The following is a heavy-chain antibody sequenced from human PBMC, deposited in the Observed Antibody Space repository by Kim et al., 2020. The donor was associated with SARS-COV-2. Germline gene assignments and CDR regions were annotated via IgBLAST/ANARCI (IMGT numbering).Heavy chain of an antibody. D-gene: IGHD7-27*01. Sequence: GGSLRLSCAASRFTFTNYWMNWVRQAPGKGLEWVANIKEDGSEKYYVDSVKGRFTISRDNAKNSLYLQMNSLRAEDTAVYYCGRGSGEWGDYWGQGTRVT. V-gene: IGHV3-7*01. CDR3: GRGSGEWGDY. CDR2: IKEDGSEK. CDR1: RFTFTNYW. J-gene: IGHJ4*02.